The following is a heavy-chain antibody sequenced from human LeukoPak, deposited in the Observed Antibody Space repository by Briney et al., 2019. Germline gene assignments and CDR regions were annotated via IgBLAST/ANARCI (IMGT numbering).Heavy chain of an antibody. V-gene: IGHV3-21*01. J-gene: IGHJ6*04. CDR3: ARSRITMVRGTPSHYYYYYGIDV. D-gene: IGHD3-10*01. CDR2: ISSSSSYI. CDR1: GFTFSSYS. Sequence: GGSLRLSCAASGFTFSSYSMSWVRQAPGKGLEWVSSISSSSSYIYYADSVKGRFTISRDNAKNSLYLQMNSLRAEDTAVYYCARSRITMVRGTPSHYYYYYGIDVWGKGTTVTVSS.